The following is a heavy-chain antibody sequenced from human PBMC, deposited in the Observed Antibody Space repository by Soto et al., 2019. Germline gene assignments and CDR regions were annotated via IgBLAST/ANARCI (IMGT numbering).Heavy chain of an antibody. Sequence: PGGSLRLSCAASGFTFDDYTMHWVRQAPGKGLEWVSLISWDGGSTYYADSVKGRFTISRDNSKNSLYLQMNSLRTEDTALYYCAKDIFDPVNCGACNYVHYYYGMDVWGQGTTVTVSS. D-gene: IGHD2-21*01. CDR3: AKDIFDPVNCGACNYVHYYYGMDV. CDR1: GFTFDDYT. J-gene: IGHJ6*02. CDR2: ISWDGGST. V-gene: IGHV3-43*01.